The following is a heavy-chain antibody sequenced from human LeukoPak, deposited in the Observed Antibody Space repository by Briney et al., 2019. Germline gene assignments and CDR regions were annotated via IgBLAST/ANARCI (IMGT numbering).Heavy chain of an antibody. CDR2: IIPILGIA. CDR1: GGTFSSYA. V-gene: IGHV1-69*04. D-gene: IGHD3-9*01. CDR3: ARADYDILTGYFLYDDPMEGYFDY. Sequence: GASVKVSCKASGGTFSSYAISWVRQAPGQGLEWMGRIIPILGIANYAQKFQGRVTITADKSTSTAYMELSSLRSEDTAVYYCARADYDILTGYFLYDDPMEGYFDYWGQGTLVTVSS. J-gene: IGHJ4*02.